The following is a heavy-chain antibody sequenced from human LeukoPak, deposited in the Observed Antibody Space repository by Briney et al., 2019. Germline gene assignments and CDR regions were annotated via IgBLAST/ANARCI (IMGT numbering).Heavy chain of an antibody. J-gene: IGHJ4*02. CDR3: VRAESRRGIDH. CDR1: EYTFPSYH. Sequence: ASVKVSCKASEYTFPSYHINWVRQATGQEVEWMGWMNRNSGNTGYAQKFQGRVTMTRNTSISTAYMELSSLRSEDTAVYYCVRAESRRGIDHWGQGTLVTFSS. V-gene: IGHV1-8*01. CDR2: MNRNSGNT. D-gene: IGHD3-22*01.